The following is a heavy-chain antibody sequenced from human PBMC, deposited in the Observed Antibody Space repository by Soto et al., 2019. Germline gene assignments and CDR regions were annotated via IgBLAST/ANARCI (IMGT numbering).Heavy chain of an antibody. CDR3: ASHVECSATSCHR. Sequence: EVQLVESGGGLVQPGGSLRLSCAASGFTFSSYSMNWVRQAPGKGLEWVSDISSSSNSIYYADSVKGRFTISRDNAKNSLQLQMNSLRAEDTAVYYCASHVECSATSCHRWGQGTLVTVSS. V-gene: IGHV3-48*01. CDR1: GFTFSSYS. J-gene: IGHJ4*02. CDR2: ISSSSNSI. D-gene: IGHD2-2*01.